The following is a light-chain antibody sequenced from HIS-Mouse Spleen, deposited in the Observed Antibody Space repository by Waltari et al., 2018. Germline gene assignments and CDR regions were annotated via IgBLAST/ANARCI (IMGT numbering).Light chain of an antibody. Sequence: SYELTQPPSVSVSPGQTARITCSGDALPKKYPYWYQQKSGQPPVLVIYEDSKRPPGIPERFSGSSSGTMATLTISGAQVEDEADYYCYSTDSSGNHRVFGGGTKLTVL. V-gene: IGLV3-10*01. J-gene: IGLJ2*01. CDR1: ALPKKY. CDR3: YSTDSSGNHRV. CDR2: EDS.